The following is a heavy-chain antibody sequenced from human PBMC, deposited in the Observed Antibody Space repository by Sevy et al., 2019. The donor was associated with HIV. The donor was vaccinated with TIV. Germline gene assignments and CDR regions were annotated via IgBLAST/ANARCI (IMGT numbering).Heavy chain of an antibody. J-gene: IGHJ4*02. Sequence: ASVKVSCKVSGYTLTKLGMHWVRQAPGKGLEWMGSFDPEDGETIYAQKFQDRLTMTEATSTDTAYMDLSSLRSEDTAVYFCATTKDYYESSGSPFDYWGQGTVVTVSS. D-gene: IGHD3-22*01. V-gene: IGHV1-24*01. CDR3: ATTKDYYESSGSPFDY. CDR1: GYTLTKLG. CDR2: FDPEDGET.